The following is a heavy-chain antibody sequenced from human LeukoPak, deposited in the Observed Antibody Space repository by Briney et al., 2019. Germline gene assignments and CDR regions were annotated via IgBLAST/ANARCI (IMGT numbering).Heavy chain of an antibody. V-gene: IGHV3-33*06. CDR2: IWSDATNQ. CDR3: AKAAQRGFDDSNSLEH. CDR1: GFTFSHYA. Sequence: GRSLRLSCEASGFTFSHYAMHWVRQAPGKGLEWVAVIWSDATNQYYADSVKGRFTISRDNFKNTVSPQMNSLRAQDTAVYYCAKAAQRGFDDSNSLEHWGQGSLVTVSS. J-gene: IGHJ1*01. D-gene: IGHD4-11*01.